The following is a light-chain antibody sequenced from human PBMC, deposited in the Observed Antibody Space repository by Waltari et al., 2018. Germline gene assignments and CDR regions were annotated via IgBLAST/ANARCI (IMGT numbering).Light chain of an antibody. CDR1: SDDIGAYSS. Sequence: QSALTQPASVSGSPGQSITIPCTGTSDDIGAYSSVTWYHQRPGKVPKLIIYELTERPSGVSNRFSGSKSGSTASLTVSGLQAEDEGLFYCSAYTSTGSLKFGGGTRVTVL. J-gene: IGLJ2*01. V-gene: IGLV2-14*01. CDR3: SAYTSTGSLK. CDR2: ELT.